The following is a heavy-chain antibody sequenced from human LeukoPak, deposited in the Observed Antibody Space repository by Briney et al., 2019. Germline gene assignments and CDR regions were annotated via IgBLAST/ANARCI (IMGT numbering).Heavy chain of an antibody. CDR1: GGPISSYY. CDR2: IYYSGST. J-gene: IGHJ5*02. CDR3: ARQAAAGTSRWFDP. Sequence: SETLSLTCTVSGGPISSYYWSWIRQPPGKGLEWIGYIYYSGSTNYNPSLKSRVTISVDTSKNQFSLKLSSVTAADTAVYYCARQAAAGTSRWFDPWGQGTLVTVSS. V-gene: IGHV4-59*08. D-gene: IGHD6-13*01.